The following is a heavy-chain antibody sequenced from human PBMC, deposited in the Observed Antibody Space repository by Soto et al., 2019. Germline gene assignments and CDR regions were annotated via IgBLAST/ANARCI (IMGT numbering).Heavy chain of an antibody. CDR1: GGSISSGGYY. V-gene: IGHV4-31*03. CDR3: ARDRGGGVAMIRGNWFDP. Sequence: QVQLQESGPGLVKPSQTLSLTCTVSGGSISSGGYYWSWIRQPPGKGLEWIGYIYYSGSTYYNPSLKSRVTISMDTSKNHFSLNMGSVTAADTALYYCARDRGGGVAMIRGNWFDPWGQGTPVTVSS. J-gene: IGHJ5*02. CDR2: IYYSGST. D-gene: IGHD3-10*01.